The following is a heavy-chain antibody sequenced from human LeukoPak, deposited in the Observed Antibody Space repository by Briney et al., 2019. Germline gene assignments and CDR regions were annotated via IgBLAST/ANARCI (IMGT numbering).Heavy chain of an antibody. J-gene: IGHJ6*03. CDR1: GFTFSDYY. V-gene: IGHV3-11*01. Sequence: GGSLRLSCAASGFTFSDYYVSWIRQAPGKGLEWVSYISSSGSTIYYADSVKGRFTISRDNAKNSLYLQMNSLRAEDTAVYYCASYSNPYYYYYYYMDVWGKGTMVTVSS. D-gene: IGHD4-11*01. CDR3: ASYSNPYYYYYYYMDV. CDR2: ISSSGSTI.